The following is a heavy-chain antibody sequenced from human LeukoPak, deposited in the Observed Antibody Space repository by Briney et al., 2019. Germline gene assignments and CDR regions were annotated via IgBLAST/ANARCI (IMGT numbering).Heavy chain of an antibody. CDR2: ISGSGGST. Sequence: GGSLRLSCAASGFTFSSYAMSWVRQAPGKGLEWVSAISGSGGSTYYADSVKGRFTISRDNSKNTLYLRMNSLRAEDTAVYYCAKMEAGTEWFDPWGQGTLVTVSS. CDR1: GFTFSSYA. J-gene: IGHJ5*02. CDR3: AKMEAGTEWFDP. D-gene: IGHD1-1*01. V-gene: IGHV3-23*01.